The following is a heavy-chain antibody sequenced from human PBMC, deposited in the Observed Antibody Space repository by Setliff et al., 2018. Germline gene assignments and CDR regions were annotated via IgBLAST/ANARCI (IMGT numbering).Heavy chain of an antibody. CDR1: RYTFNSYA. CDR2: INTNTGNP. D-gene: IGHD2-21*02. V-gene: IGHV7-4-1*02. J-gene: IGHJ6*03. CDR3: ARASRFGTAIYKGDYYMDV. Sequence: GASVKVSCKASRYTFNSYAMNWVRQAPGQGLEWMGWINTNTGNPTYAPGFTGRFVFSLDTAVSTAYLQISSLKAEDTAVYYCARASRFGTAIYKGDYYMDVWGNGTTVTVSS.